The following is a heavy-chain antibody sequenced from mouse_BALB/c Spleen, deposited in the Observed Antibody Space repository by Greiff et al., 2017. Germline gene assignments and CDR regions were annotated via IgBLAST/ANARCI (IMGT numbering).Heavy chain of an antibody. CDR3: ARRDGYDVGGY. CDR2: IDPSDSYT. V-gene: IGHV1-69*02. CDR1: GYTFTSYW. D-gene: IGHD2-2*01. Sequence: QVQLQQSGAELVKPGASVKLSCKASGYTFTSYWMHWVKQRPGQGLEWIGEIDPSDSYTNYNQKFKGKATLTVDKSSSTAYMQLSSLTSEDSAVYYCARRDGYDVGGYWGQGTTLTVSS. J-gene: IGHJ2*01.